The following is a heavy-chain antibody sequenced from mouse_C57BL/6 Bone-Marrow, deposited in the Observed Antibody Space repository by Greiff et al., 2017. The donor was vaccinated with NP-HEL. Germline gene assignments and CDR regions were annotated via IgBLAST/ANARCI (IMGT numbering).Heavy chain of an antibody. V-gene: IGHV3-6*01. Sequence: ESGPGLVKPSQSLSLTCSVTGYSITSGYYWNWIRQFPGNKLEWMGYISYDGSNNYNPSLKNRISITRDTSKNQFFLKLNSVTTEDTATYYCARALSHWGQGTLVTVSA. CDR2: ISYDGSN. CDR1: GYSITSGYY. J-gene: IGHJ3*01. CDR3: ARALSH.